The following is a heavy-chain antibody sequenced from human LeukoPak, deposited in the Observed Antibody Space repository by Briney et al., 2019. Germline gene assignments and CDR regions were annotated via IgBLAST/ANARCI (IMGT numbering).Heavy chain of an antibody. CDR1: GFTFSSYS. D-gene: IGHD3-22*01. J-gene: IGHJ3*02. V-gene: IGHV3-21*01. CDR3: ARDRGTSGYSLPDAFDI. Sequence: PGGSLRLSCAAAGFTFSSYSMNWVRQAPGKGLEWVSSISSSSSYIYYADSVKGRFTISRDNAKNSLYLQMNSLRAEDTAVYYCARDRGTSGYSLPDAFDIWGQGTMVTVSS. CDR2: ISSSSSYI.